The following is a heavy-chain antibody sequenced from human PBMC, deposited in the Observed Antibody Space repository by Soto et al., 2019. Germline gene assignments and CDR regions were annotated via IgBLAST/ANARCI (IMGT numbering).Heavy chain of an antibody. J-gene: IGHJ6*02. V-gene: IGHV3-74*01. CDR3: ARDSRIPAATYYYYYGMDV. CDR2: INSDGSST. Sequence: EVQLVESGGGLVQPGGSLRLSCAASGFTFSSYWMHWVRQAPGKGLVWVSRINSDGSSTSYADSVKGRFTISRDNAKNTLYLQMNSLRAEDTAVYYCARDSRIPAATYYYYYGMDVWGQGTTVTVSS. CDR1: GFTFSSYW. D-gene: IGHD2-2*01.